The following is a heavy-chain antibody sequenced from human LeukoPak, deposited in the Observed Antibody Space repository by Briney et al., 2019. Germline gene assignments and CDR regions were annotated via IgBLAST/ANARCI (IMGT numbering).Heavy chain of an antibody. D-gene: IGHD5-12*01. CDR2: IHSSGST. Sequence: SETLSLTCTVSGGAISSRRYYWGWIRQPPGKGLEWIGSIHSSGSTYNNPSLNSRVTMSVDTSKSQFSLNLTSVTAADTAAYYCTRHPLVAENEHDYWGQGTLVAVSS. CDR1: GGAISSRRYY. J-gene: IGHJ4*02. CDR3: TRHPLVAENEHDY. V-gene: IGHV4-39*01.